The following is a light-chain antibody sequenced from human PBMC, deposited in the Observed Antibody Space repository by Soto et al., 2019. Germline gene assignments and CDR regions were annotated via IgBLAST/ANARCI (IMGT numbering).Light chain of an antibody. CDR2: GAS. CDR3: QKYNNWPYT. Sequence: EIVMTQSPATLSVSPWERATLSCRASQSLSSNLAWYQQKPGQAPRLIIYGASTRATGIPTRFSGSGSGTECTLTISSLQSEEIAVYYCQKYNNWPYTFGQGTKLEIK. CDR1: QSLSSN. J-gene: IGKJ2*01. V-gene: IGKV3-15*01.